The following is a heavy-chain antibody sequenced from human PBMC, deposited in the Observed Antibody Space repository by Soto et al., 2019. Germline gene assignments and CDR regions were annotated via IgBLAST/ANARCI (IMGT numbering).Heavy chain of an antibody. V-gene: IGHV1-69*13. J-gene: IGHJ4*02. CDR1: GGTFSSYA. D-gene: IGHD2-2*01. CDR3: ASTNRIVVVPAAMGYFDY. Sequence: SVKVSCKASGGTFSSYAISWVRQAPGQGLEWMGGIIPIFGTANYAQKFQGRVTITADESTSTAYMELSSLRSEDTAVYYCASTNRIVVVPAAMGYFDYWGQGTLVTVSS. CDR2: IIPIFGTA.